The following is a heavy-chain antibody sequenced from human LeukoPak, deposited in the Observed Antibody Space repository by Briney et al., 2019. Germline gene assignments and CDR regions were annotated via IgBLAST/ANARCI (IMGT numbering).Heavy chain of an antibody. J-gene: IGHJ4*02. V-gene: IGHV4-4*07. CDR3: ARDLPHYDFWSGYYNPFDY. D-gene: IGHD3-3*01. CDR1: GGSISSYY. CDR2: IYTSGST. Sequence: SETLSLTCTVSGGSISSYYWSWIRQPAGRGLEWIGRIYTSGSTNYNPSLKSRVTMSVDTSKNQFSLKLSSVTAADTAVYYCARDLPHYDFWSGYYNPFDYWGQGTLVTVSS.